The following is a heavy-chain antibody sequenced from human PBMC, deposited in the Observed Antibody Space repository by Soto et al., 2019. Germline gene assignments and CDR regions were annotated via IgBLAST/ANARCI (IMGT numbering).Heavy chain of an antibody. CDR3: ARHIAVAGTGNWFDP. D-gene: IGHD6-19*01. V-gene: IGHV4-39*01. CDR1: GGSISSSSYY. J-gene: IGHJ5*02. CDR2: IYYRGST. Sequence: QLKLQESGPGLVKPSETLSLTCTVSGGSISSSSYYWGWIRQPPGKGLEWIGSIYYRGSTYYNPSLKSRVTISADTSKNQCSLKLSSVTAADTAVYYCARHIAVAGTGNWFDPWGQGTLVTVSS.